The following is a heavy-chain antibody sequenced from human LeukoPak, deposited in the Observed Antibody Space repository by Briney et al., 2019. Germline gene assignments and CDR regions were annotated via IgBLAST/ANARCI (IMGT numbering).Heavy chain of an antibody. J-gene: IGHJ4*02. CDR3: ARAREYSYGYDY. CDR1: GGSISSDDYS. Sequence: SETLSLTCAVSGGSISSDDYSWSWIRQPPGKGLEWIGYIYHSGSTYYNPSLKSRVTISVDRSKNQFSLKLSSVTAADTAVYYCARAREYSYGYDYWGQGTLVTVSS. D-gene: IGHD5-18*01. CDR2: IYHSGST. V-gene: IGHV4-30-2*01.